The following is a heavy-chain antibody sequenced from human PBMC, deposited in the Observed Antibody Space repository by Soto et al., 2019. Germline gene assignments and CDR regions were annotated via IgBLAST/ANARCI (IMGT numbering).Heavy chain of an antibody. J-gene: IGHJ5*02. V-gene: IGHV2-5*02. Sequence: QITLKESGPTLVKPTQTLTLTCTFSGFSLSTSGVGVAWIRQPPGKALECLALIYWDDAKRYSPSLKNRLTITKETSKNQVVLTMTNMDPVDTATYYCAHRNTGTSFGNWFDPWGQGTLVTVSS. D-gene: IGHD1-1*01. CDR1: GFSLSTSGVG. CDR3: AHRNTGTSFGNWFDP. CDR2: IYWDDAK.